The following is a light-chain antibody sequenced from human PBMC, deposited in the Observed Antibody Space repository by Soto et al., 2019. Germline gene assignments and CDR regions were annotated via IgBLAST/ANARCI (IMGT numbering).Light chain of an antibody. CDR1: SSDVGTYNY. J-gene: IGLJ1*01. Sequence: QSALTQPASVSGSPGQSITVSCTGTSSDVGTYNYVSWYQHLPGKAPKLIIYDVSNRPSGVSDRFSGSKSGNTASLTISGLQAEDEADYYGSSYTGSRTRIFGTGTKVTVL. CDR3: SSYTGSRTRI. CDR2: DVS. V-gene: IGLV2-14*01.